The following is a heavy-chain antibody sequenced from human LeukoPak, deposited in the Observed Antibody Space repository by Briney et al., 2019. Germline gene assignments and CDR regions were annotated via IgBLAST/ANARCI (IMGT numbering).Heavy chain of an antibody. CDR3: ARDRGTGYGVEIDY. CDR2: INPNSGGT. CDR1: GYTFTGYY. J-gene: IGHJ4*02. V-gene: IGHV1-2*02. D-gene: IGHD5-12*01. Sequence: ASVKVSCKASGYTFTGYYMHWLRQAPGQGLEWMGWINPNSGGTNYPQKFQGRVTMTRDTSISTAYMELSSLRSDDTAVYYCARDRGTGYGVEIDYWGQGTLVTVS.